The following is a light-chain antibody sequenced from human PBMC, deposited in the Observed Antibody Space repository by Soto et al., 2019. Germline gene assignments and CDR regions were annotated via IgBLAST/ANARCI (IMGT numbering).Light chain of an antibody. Sequence: QSALTQPPSASGSPGQSVTISCAGTSSDVGGYNYVSWYQQYPGKVPKLMIYEVSERPSGVPDRFSGSKSGNTAFLTVSGLQAEEEADYYCLSYADTAYVFGTGIKLTVL. V-gene: IGLV2-8*01. CDR2: EVS. J-gene: IGLJ1*01. CDR1: SSDVGGYNY. CDR3: LSYADTAYV.